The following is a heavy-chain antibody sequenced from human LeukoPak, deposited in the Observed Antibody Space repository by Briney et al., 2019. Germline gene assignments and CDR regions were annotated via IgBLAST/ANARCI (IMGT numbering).Heavy chain of an antibody. CDR2: IGSGGTA. CDR3: ARDPVEGGLDF. D-gene: IGHD3-3*01. V-gene: IGHV3-69-1*01. J-gene: IGHJ4*02. CDR1: GFSLSIYS. Sequence: GGSVRLSCSVSGFSLSIYSMDWVRQAPGQGLEWISYIGSGGTAYYADSVLGRFTVSRGNAKNSVYLQMNSLTVDDTAVYYCARDPVEGGLDFWGQGVLSPSPQ.